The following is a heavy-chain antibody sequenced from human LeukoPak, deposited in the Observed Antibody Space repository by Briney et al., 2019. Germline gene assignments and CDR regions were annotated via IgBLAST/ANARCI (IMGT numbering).Heavy chain of an antibody. D-gene: IGHD4-17*01. Sequence: GGSLRLSCAASDFTFSRYSMNWFRQAPWRGRDGVSSSSRGGHNIFYADPVKGRFTISRDNAKNSLYLQMNSLRVEDTAVYYCSRNGDGFYHGMDVWGQGTTVTVSS. J-gene: IGHJ6*01. CDR2: SSRGGHNI. V-gene: IGHV3-21*01. CDR3: SRNGDGFYHGMDV. CDR1: DFTFSRYS.